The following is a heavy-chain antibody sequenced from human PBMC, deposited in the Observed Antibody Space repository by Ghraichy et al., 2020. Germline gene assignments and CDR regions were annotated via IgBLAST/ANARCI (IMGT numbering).Heavy chain of an antibody. CDR1: GYTFTSYG. Sequence: ASVKVSCKASGYTFTSYGISWVRQAPGQGLEWMGWISAYNGDTNYAQKLQGRVTMTTDTSTSTAYMELRSLRSDDTAVYYCARDRGLPGSSWRAFDIWGQGTMVTVSS. CDR2: ISAYNGDT. D-gene: IGHD1-26*01. CDR3: ARDRGLPGSSWRAFDI. J-gene: IGHJ3*02. V-gene: IGHV1-18*01.